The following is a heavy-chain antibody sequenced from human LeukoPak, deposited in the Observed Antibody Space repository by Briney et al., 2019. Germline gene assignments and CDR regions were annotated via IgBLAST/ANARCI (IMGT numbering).Heavy chain of an antibody. CDR1: GFTFSNYW. V-gene: IGHV3-7*01. J-gene: IGHJ4*02. D-gene: IGHD3-10*01. Sequence: GGSLRLSCAASGFTFSNYWMSWVRQAPGKGLEWVADIKRDESEQHYVDSVKGRFTISRDNAKNSLYLQMNSLRAEDTAVYYCALNMVGGQIFDFWGQGTLVAVSS. CDR3: ALNMVGGQIFDF. CDR2: IKRDESEQ.